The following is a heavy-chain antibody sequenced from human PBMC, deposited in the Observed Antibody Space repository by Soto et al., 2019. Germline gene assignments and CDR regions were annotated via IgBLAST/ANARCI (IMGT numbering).Heavy chain of an antibody. J-gene: IGHJ5*02. CDR2: IYHSGST. CDR3: ARSPTRDFWSGYNNWFDP. V-gene: IGHV4-4*02. CDR1: SGSISSSNW. Sequence: PSETLSLTCAVSSGSISSSNWWSWVRQPPGKGLEWIGEIYHSGSTNYNPSLKSRVTISVDKSKNQFSLKLSSVTAADTAVYYCARSPTRDFWSGYNNWFDPWGQGTLVTVSS. D-gene: IGHD3-3*01.